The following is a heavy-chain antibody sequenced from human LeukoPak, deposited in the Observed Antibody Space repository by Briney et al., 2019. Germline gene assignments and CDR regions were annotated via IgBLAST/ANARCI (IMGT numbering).Heavy chain of an antibody. V-gene: IGHV1-8*01. Sequence: ASVKVSCKASGYTFTSYDINWVRQATGQGLEWMGWMNPNSGNTGYAQKFQGRVTMTRNTSISTAYMELSSLRSEDTAVYYCARGGGYYYDSSGYYYVDERDYFDYWGQGTLVTVSS. D-gene: IGHD3-22*01. CDR3: ARGGGYYYDSSGYYYVDERDYFDY. CDR1: GYTFTSYD. CDR2: MNPNSGNT. J-gene: IGHJ4*02.